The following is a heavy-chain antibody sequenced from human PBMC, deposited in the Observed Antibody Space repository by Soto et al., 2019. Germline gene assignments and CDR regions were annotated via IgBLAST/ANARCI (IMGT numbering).Heavy chain of an antibody. CDR2: INPSGGTT. Sequence: ASVKVSCKASGYTFTSYYMHWVRQAPGQGLEWMGIINPSGGTTSYSQKFQGRVTITTDTSTSTVYMELSSLRSEDTAVYYCARARVGYYYYGMDVWGQGTKVTVSS. CDR3: ARARVGYYYYGMDV. V-gene: IGHV1-46*01. CDR1: GYTFTSYY. J-gene: IGHJ6*02.